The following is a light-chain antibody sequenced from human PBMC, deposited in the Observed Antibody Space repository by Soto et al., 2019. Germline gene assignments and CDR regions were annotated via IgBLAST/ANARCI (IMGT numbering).Light chain of an antibody. V-gene: IGLV2-14*01. CDR2: EVT. J-gene: IGLJ3*02. CDR3: ISYIPSTTTHWV. Sequence: QSVLTQPASVSGSPGQSITISCTGTSSDVGDYNRVSWYQHHPGKAPKLMIFEVTVRPSGISDRFSGFKSGNTASLTISDLQAEDEADYYCISYIPSTTTHWVFGGGTKLTVL. CDR1: SSDVGDYNR.